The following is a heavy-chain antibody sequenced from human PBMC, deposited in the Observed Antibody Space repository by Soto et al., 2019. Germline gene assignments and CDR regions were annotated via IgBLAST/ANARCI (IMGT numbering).Heavy chain of an antibody. CDR2: IHYGWST. CDR3: ARHMRAVAAPLAY. V-gene: IGHV4-39*01. CDR1: GGSLRDTIYY. Sequence: PSETMSLTCTVSGGSLRDTIYYWGWIRQPPGKGLEWIGSIHYGWSTHYTPSLKSRVTISVDPSKSQFSLNLTSVTPADTSVYYWARHMRAVAAPLAYWGQGTVFTVSS. D-gene: IGHD6-19*01. J-gene: IGHJ4*02.